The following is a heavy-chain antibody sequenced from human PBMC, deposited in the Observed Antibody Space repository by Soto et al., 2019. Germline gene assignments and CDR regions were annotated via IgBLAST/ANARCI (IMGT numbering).Heavy chain of an antibody. D-gene: IGHD6-6*01. Sequence: PGGSLRLSCAASGFTFSSYGMHWVRQAPGKGLEWVAVISYDGSNKYYADSVKGRFTISRDNSKNTLYLQMSSLRAEDTAVYYCAKTTYSSSSTYYYGMDVWGQGTTVTVSS. V-gene: IGHV3-30*18. CDR3: AKTTYSSSSTYYYGMDV. CDR2: ISYDGSNK. J-gene: IGHJ6*02. CDR1: GFTFSSYG.